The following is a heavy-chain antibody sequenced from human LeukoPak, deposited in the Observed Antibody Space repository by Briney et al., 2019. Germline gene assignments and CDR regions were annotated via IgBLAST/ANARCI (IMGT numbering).Heavy chain of an antibody. Sequence: SETLSLTCTVSGGSISSGGYYWSWIRQPPGKGLEWIGYIYHSGSTYYNPSLKSRVTISVDRSKNQFSLKLSSVTAADTAVYYCARDLGITGTFDAFDIWGQGTMVTVSS. CDR2: IYHSGST. J-gene: IGHJ3*02. D-gene: IGHD1-20*01. V-gene: IGHV4-30-2*01. CDR3: ARDLGITGTFDAFDI. CDR1: GGSISSGGYY.